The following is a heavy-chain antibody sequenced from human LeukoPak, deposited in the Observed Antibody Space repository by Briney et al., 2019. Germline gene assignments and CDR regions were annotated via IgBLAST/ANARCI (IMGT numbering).Heavy chain of an antibody. Sequence: ASVKVSCKASGYTFTNYFLNWVRQAPGQGLEWMGLINPSDGSTNYAQKFRDRVTVTRDRSTSTVYMEVSSLRSEETAVYYCARDGQNDYGGDSGFDSWGQGTLVTVSS. J-gene: IGHJ4*02. CDR3: ARDGQNDYGGDSGFDS. V-gene: IGHV1-46*01. CDR2: INPSDGST. D-gene: IGHD4-23*01. CDR1: GYTFTNYF.